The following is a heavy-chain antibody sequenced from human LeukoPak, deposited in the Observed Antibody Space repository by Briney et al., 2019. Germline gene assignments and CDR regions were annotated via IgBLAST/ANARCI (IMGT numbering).Heavy chain of an antibody. V-gene: IGHV1-18*01. CDR3: ARDRSIAAAGNPDVEYYYYGMDV. CDR2: ISAYNGNT. J-gene: IGHJ6*02. CDR1: GYTFTSYG. Sequence: ASVKVSCKASGYTFTSYGMSWVRQAPGQGLEWMGWISAYNGNTNYAQKLQGRVTMTTDTSTSTAYMELRSLRSDDTAVYYCARDRSIAAAGNPDVEYYYYGMDVWGQGTTVTVSS. D-gene: IGHD6-13*01.